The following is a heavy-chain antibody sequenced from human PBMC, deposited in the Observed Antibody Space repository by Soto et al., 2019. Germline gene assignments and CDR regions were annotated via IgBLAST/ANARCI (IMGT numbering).Heavy chain of an antibody. CDR2: IYYSGST. V-gene: IGHV4-39*01. J-gene: IGHJ4*02. D-gene: IGHD3-9*01. CDR3: ARGRLRYFDWSGQNHYYFDY. CDR1: GGSISSSSYY. Sequence: QLQLQESGPGLVKPSETLSLTCTVSGGSISSSSYYWGWIRQPPGKGLEWIGSIYYSGSTYYNPSLQSRVTISVDTSKNQFSLKLSSVTAADTAVYYCARGRLRYFDWSGQNHYYFDYWGQGTLVTVSS.